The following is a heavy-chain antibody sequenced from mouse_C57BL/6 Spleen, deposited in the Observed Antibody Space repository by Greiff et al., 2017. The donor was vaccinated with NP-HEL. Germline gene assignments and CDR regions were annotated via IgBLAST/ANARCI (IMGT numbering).Heavy chain of an antibody. Sequence: EVQLVESGGDLVKPGGSLKLSCAASGFTFSSYGMSWVRQTPDKRLEWVATISSGGSYTYYPDSVKGRFTISRDNAKNTLYLQMSSLKSEDTAMYYCARHLYYFDYWGQGTTLTVSS. CDR3: ARHLYYFDY. J-gene: IGHJ2*01. CDR1: GFTFSSYG. V-gene: IGHV5-6*01. CDR2: ISSGGSYT.